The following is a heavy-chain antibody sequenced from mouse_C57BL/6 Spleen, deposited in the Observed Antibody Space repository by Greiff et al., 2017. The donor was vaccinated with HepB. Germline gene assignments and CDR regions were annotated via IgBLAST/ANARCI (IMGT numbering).Heavy chain of an antibody. Sequence: QVQLQQSGAELVKPGASVKMSCKASGYTFTSYWITWVKQRPGQGLEWIGDIYPGSGSTNYNEKFKSKATLTVDTSSSTAYMQLSSLTSEDSAVYYCASDDDYDDYAMDYWGQGTSVTVSS. CDR3: ASDDDYDDYAMDY. CDR2: IYPGSGST. CDR1: GYTFTSYW. D-gene: IGHD2-4*01. V-gene: IGHV1-55*01. J-gene: IGHJ4*01.